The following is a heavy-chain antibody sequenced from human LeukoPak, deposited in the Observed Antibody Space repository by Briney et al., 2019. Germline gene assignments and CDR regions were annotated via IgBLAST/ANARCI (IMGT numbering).Heavy chain of an antibody. Sequence: ASVKVSCKASGYTFSDYDISWVRQATGQGLEWMGWMNPNSGNTGYAEKFQGRVTMTRDTSTNTAYMELTSLTSEDTAVYYCARNSGLADYWGRGTLVTVAS. CDR2: MNPNSGNT. CDR3: ARNSGLADY. D-gene: IGHD5-12*01. CDR1: GYTFSDYD. V-gene: IGHV1-8*01. J-gene: IGHJ4*02.